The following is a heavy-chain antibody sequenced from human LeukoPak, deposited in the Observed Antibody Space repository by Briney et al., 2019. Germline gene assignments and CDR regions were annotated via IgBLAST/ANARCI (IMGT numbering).Heavy chain of an antibody. CDR1: GYTFTSYY. J-gene: IGHJ6*02. CDR2: VNPSGGST. Sequence: ASVKVSCKASGYTFTSYYMHWVRQAPGQGLEWMGIVNPSGGSTSYTQKFQGRVTMTRDTSTSTVYMDLSSLRSEDTAVYYCARAEWHGMDVWGQGTTVTVFS. V-gene: IGHV1-46*01. D-gene: IGHD3-3*01. CDR3: ARAEWHGMDV.